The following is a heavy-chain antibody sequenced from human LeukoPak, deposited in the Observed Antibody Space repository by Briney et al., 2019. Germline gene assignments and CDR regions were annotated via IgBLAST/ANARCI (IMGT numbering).Heavy chain of an antibody. CDR2: ISYDGSNK. J-gene: IGHJ5*02. CDR1: GFTSSSYA. Sequence: GRSLRLSCAASGFTSSSYAMHWVRQAPGKGLEWVAVISYDGSNKYYADSVKGRFTISRDNSKNTLYLQMNSLRAEDTAVYYCARAASSWYGNWFDPWGQGTLVTVSS. CDR3: ARAASSWYGNWFDP. D-gene: IGHD6-13*01. V-gene: IGHV3-30-3*01.